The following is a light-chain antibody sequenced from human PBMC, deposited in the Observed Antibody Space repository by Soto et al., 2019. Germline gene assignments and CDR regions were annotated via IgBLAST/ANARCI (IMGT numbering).Light chain of an antibody. CDR1: SIDVGSYNL. J-gene: IGLJ1*01. CDR3: CSYAGSSTSYV. V-gene: IGLV2-23*01. Sequence: QSLLTQPASVSGSPGQSVTICCPGTSIDVGSYNLVSWYQQHPGKAPKLMIYEGSKRPSGVSNRFSGSKSGNTASLTISGLQAEDEADYYCCSYAGSSTSYVFGTGTKVTVL. CDR2: EGS.